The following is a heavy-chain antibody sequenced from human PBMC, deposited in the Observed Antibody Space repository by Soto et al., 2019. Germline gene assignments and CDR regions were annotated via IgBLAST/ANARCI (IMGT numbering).Heavy chain of an antibody. J-gene: IGHJ4*02. CDR1: GFSLSTRGVG. CDR3: ARDSRGYYGFDY. Sequence: QITLKAYGPTLVKPTQTLTLTCTFSGFSLSTRGVGVGWISQPPGTALEWLALIYWDDEKRYSPSLKSRLTITKDTSKNQVVLTMTNMDPVDTATYDSARDSRGYYGFDYSGQGTLVTVSS. CDR2: IYWDDEK. V-gene: IGHV2-5*02. D-gene: IGHD3-22*01.